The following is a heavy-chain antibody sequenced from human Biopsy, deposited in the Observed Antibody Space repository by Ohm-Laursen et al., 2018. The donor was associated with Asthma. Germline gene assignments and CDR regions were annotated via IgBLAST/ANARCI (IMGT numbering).Heavy chain of an antibody. CDR3: ARKAGSCISRTCYSLDF. V-gene: IGHV1-69*13. CDR1: GGTFNTYV. D-gene: IGHD2-2*01. Sequence: SVKVSCKSLGGTFNTYVIGWVRQGPGQGLEWMGGINSVFGTTTYPQKFQDRVTITADDSTSTVYMELSSLRSEDTAVYYCARKAGSCISRTCYSLDFWGQGTLVTFSS. CDR2: INSVFGTT. J-gene: IGHJ4*02.